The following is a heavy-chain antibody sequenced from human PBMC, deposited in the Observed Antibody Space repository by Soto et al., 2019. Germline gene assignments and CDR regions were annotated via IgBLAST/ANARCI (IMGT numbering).Heavy chain of an antibody. V-gene: IGHV3-21*01. CDR1: GFTFTRYS. CDR3: ARESEDLTSNFDY. J-gene: IGHJ4*02. Sequence: GGSLRLSCAASGFTFTRYSMNWVRQAPGKGLEWVSSISSTTNYVYYADSMKGRFTVSRDNAKNSVYLEMNSLSAEDTAVYYCARESEDLTSNFDYWGQGTLVTVSS. CDR2: ISSTTNYV.